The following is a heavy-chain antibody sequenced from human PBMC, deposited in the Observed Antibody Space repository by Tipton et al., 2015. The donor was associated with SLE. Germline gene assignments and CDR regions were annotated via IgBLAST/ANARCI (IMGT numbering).Heavy chain of an antibody. J-gene: IGHJ3*02. CDR3: ARQNDDRNAFDI. D-gene: IGHD1-1*01. V-gene: IGHV3-33*08. CDR2: IGYAGGDI. CDR1: GFTFSTYG. Sequence: SLRLSCAASGFTFSTYGMHWVRQAPGKGLEWVAVIGYAGGDIYYAASVKGRFTISRDNAKNSLYLQMNSLRAEDTAVYYCARQNDDRNAFDIWGQGTRVTVSS.